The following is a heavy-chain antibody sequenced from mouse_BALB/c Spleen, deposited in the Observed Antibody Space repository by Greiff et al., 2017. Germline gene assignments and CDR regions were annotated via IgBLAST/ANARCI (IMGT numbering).Heavy chain of an antibody. CDR2: IDPENGNT. V-gene: IGHV14-1*02. CDR3: ASLYYGYDDGFAY. CDR1: GFNIKDYY. J-gene: IGHJ3*01. Sequence: EVQLHQSGAELVRPGALVKLSCKASGFNIKDYYMHWVKQRPEQGLEWIGWIDPENGNTIYDPKFQGKASITADTSSNTAYLQLSSLTSEDTAVYYCASLYYGYDDGFAYWGQGTLVTVSA. D-gene: IGHD2-2*01.